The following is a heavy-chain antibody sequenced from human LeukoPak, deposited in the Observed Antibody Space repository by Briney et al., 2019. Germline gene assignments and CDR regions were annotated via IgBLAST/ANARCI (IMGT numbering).Heavy chain of an antibody. D-gene: IGHD1-26*01. CDR3: ARGFSWEQLQWFDP. V-gene: IGHV4-39*07. CDR2: IYYSGST. J-gene: IGHJ5*02. Sequence: SETLSLTCTVSGGSISSSSYYWGWIRQPPGQGLEWIGSIYYSGSTYYNPSLKSRVTISVDTSKNQFSLKLSSVTAADTAVYYCARGFSWEQLQWFDPWGQGTLVTVSS. CDR1: GGSISSSSYY.